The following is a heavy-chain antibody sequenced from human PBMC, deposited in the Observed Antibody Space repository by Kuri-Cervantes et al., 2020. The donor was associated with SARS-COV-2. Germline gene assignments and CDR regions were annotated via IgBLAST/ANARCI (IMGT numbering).Heavy chain of an antibody. V-gene: IGHV4-59*01. Sequence: ESLKISCTVSGGSISSYYWSWIRQPPGKGLEWIGYIYYSGSTNYNPSLKSQVTISVDTSKNQFSLKLSSVTAADTAVYYCARADVRVMFPMVRGVIGAFDIWGQGTMVTVSS. CDR2: IYYSGST. D-gene: IGHD3-10*01. CDR1: GGSISSYY. CDR3: ARADVRVMFPMVRGVIGAFDI. J-gene: IGHJ3*02.